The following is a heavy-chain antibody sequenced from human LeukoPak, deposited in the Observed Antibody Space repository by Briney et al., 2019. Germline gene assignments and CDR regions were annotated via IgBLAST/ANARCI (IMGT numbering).Heavy chain of an antibody. CDR2: MNPNSSAT. CDR3: AKSAKYCSAGSCYSGAFDI. V-gene: IGHV1-8*01. D-gene: IGHD2-15*01. CDR1: GYTFTNYD. J-gene: IGHJ3*02. Sequence: ASVKVSCKTSGYTFTNYDINWVRQATGQGLEYMGWMNPNSSATGFAQKFQGRVTMTRNTSISTAYMELSSLTSEDTAVYYCAKSAKYCSAGSCYSGAFDIWGQGTTVIVSS.